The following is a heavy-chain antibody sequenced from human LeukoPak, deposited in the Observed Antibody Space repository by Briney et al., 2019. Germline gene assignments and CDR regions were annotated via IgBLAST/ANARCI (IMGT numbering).Heavy chain of an antibody. CDR3: AKHHIGYCSSTSCYTDYYYYYGMDV. CDR1: GFTFSSYG. CDR2: ISYDGSNK. J-gene: IGHJ6*02. D-gene: IGHD2-2*02. Sequence: GGSLRLSCAASGFTFSSYGMHWVRQAPGKGLEWVAVISYDGSNKYYADSVKGRFTISRDNSKNTLYLQVNSLRAEDTAVYYCAKHHIGYCSSTSCYTDYYYYYGMDVWGQGTTVTVSS. V-gene: IGHV3-30*18.